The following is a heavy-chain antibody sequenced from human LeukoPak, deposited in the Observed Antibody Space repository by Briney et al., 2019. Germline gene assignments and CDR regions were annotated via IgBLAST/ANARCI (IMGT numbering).Heavy chain of an antibody. CDR1: GFTFDNYG. Sequence: PGGSLRLSCAASGFTFDNYGMNWVRQAPGKGLEWVSGITWNGDNTGYADSVKGRSTISRDNSKNTLYLQMNSLRAEDTAIYYCARDERLLSFLKWGQGTLVTVSS. CDR3: ARDERLLSFLK. CDR2: ITWNGDNT. J-gene: IGHJ4*02. D-gene: IGHD3-3*01. V-gene: IGHV3-20*04.